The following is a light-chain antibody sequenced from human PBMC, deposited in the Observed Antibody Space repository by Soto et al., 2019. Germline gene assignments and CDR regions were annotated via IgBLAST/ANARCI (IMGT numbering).Light chain of an antibody. CDR2: WAS. CDR3: QQCYSIPIT. Sequence: DFVMTQSPDSLAVSLGERATINCKSSQSVFYNSNKKNYLAWYQQKPGQPPKLLIYWASTRESGVPDRFSGGGSGTDFTLTISSLQAEDVAVYFCQQCYSIPITFGQGTRLDIK. CDR1: QSVFYNSNKKNY. V-gene: IGKV4-1*01. J-gene: IGKJ5*01.